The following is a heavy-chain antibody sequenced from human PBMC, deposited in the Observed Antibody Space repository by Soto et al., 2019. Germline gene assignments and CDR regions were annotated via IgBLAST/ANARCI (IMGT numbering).Heavy chain of an antibody. V-gene: IGHV4-39*07. Sequence: PSETLSLTCTVSGDSIISSDFYWGWVRQPPGKGLEWIGEINHTGGTHYNPSLKSRVTMSVDTSKNQFSLRLSSVTAADTAIYYCATRITVFGLLLTQFDPRGQGTKVTVSS. D-gene: IGHD3-3*01. CDR3: ATRITVFGLLLTQFDP. J-gene: IGHJ5*02. CDR2: INHTGGT. CDR1: GDSIISSDFY.